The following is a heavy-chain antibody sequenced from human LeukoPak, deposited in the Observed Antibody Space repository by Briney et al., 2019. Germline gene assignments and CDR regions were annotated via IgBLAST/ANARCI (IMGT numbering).Heavy chain of an antibody. CDR1: GGSISSGDYY. CDR2: IYYSGST. J-gene: IGHJ3*02. V-gene: IGHV4-30-4*01. D-gene: IGHD2-8*01. Sequence: SQTLSLTCTVSGGSISSGDYYWSWIRQPPGKGLEWIGYIYYSGSTYYNPSLKSRVTISVDTSKNQFSLKLSPVTAADTAVYYCARASEGIVLMVYATGGDAFDIWGQGTMVTVSS. CDR3: ARASEGIVLMVYATGGDAFDI.